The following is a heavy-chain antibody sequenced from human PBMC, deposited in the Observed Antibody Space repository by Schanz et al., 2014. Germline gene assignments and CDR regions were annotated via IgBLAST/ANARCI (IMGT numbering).Heavy chain of an antibody. V-gene: IGHV4-4*07. CDR2: IYTSGST. CDR1: GGSISSFY. D-gene: IGHD3-3*01. Sequence: QVQLQESGPGLVKSSETLSLTCTVSGGSISSFYWGWIRQPAGKGLEWIGRIYTSGSTNYNPSLKSRVTMALEPSKTQFSPKLSSVTAADTAVYYCARDRGYDFSFDPWGQGTLVTVSS. CDR3: ARDRGYDFSFDP. J-gene: IGHJ5*02.